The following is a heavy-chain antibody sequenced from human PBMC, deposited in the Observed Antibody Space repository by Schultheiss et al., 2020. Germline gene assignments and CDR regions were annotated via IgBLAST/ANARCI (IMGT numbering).Heavy chain of an antibody. CDR2: IKTRDSGETT. J-gene: IGHJ4*02. D-gene: IGHD2-21*01. CDR3: AADTYRSSRMSLDY. V-gene: IGHV3-15*06. CDR1: GFSFSRTW. Sequence: GGSLRLSCTASGFSFSRTWMNWVRQAPGKGLEWVGRIKTRDSGETTHYPPVLRGRFTVSRDDSQNAVFLQMDSLKTDDTAIYYCAADTYRSSRMSLDYWGQGILVTVSS.